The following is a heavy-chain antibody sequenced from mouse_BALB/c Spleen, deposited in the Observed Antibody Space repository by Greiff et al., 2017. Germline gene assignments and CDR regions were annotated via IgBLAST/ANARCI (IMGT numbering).Heavy chain of an antibody. CDR2: ISSGGGST. D-gene: IGHD2-3*01. J-gene: IGHJ4*01. V-gene: IGHV5-12-1*01. Sequence: EVQLQESGGGLVKPGGSLKLSCAASGFAFSSYDMSWVRQTPEKRLEWVAYISSGGGSTYYPDTVKGRFTISRDNAKNTLYLQMSSLKSEDTAMYYCARRGWFYAMDYWGQGTSVTVSS. CDR1: GFAFSSYD. CDR3: ARRGWFYAMDY.